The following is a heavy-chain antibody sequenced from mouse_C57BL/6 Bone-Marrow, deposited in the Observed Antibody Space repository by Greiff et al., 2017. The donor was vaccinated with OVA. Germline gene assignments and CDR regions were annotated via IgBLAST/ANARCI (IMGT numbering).Heavy chain of an antibody. CDR3: ARWSYWYFDV. V-gene: IGHV1-7*01. CDR1: GYTFTSYW. J-gene: IGHJ1*03. CDR2: INPSSGYT. Sequence: VQRVESGAELAKPGASVKLSCKASGYTFTSYWMHWVKQRPGQGLEWIGYINPSSGYTKYNQKFKDKATLTADKSSSTAYMQLSSLTYEYSAVYYCARWSYWYFDVWGTGTTVTVSS.